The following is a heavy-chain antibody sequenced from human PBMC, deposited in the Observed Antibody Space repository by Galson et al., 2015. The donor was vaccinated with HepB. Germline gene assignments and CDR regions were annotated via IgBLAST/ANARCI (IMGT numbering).Heavy chain of an antibody. CDR3: TSLTVTNLSGRGY. Sequence: SLRLSCAASGFTFSGSAMHWVRQASGKGLEWVGRIRSKANSYATAYAASVKGRFTISRDDSKNTAYLQMNSLKTEDTAVYYCTSLTVTNLSGRGYWGQGTLVTVSS. V-gene: IGHV3-73*01. D-gene: IGHD4-17*01. CDR1: GFTFSGSA. J-gene: IGHJ4*02. CDR2: IRSKANSYAT.